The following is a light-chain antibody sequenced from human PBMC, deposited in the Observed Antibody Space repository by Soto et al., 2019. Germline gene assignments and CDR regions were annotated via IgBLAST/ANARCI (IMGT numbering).Light chain of an antibody. V-gene: IGKV3-20*01. Sequence: EIGLTRAPGTLSLSPGERATLSCRASQTVSTNYLAWFQHKPGQAPRLLIYGASSRATGLPDRFSGSGSVTAFILTITSLEAEDFTVYFCQQYNGSPPTFGGRTKMEIK. CDR3: QQYNGSPPT. CDR2: GAS. CDR1: QTVSTNY. J-gene: IGKJ4*01.